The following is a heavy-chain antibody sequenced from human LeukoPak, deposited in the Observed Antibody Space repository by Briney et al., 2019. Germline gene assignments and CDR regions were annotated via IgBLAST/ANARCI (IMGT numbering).Heavy chain of an antibody. CDR3: ARDPNPYSNYDIRYFDY. J-gene: IGHJ4*02. D-gene: IGHD3-9*01. CDR1: GYTFTSYG. CDR2: ISAYNGNT. Sequence: GASVKVSCKASGYTFTSYGISWVRQAPGQGLEWMGWISAYNGNTNSAQKLQSRVTMTTDTSTSTAYMELRSLRSDDTAVYYCARDPNPYSNYDIRYFDYWGQGTLVTVSS. V-gene: IGHV1-18*01.